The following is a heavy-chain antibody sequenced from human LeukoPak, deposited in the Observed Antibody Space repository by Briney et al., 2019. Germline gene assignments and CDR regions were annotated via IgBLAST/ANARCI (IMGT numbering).Heavy chain of an antibody. CDR2: ISAYNGNT. J-gene: IGHJ5*02. V-gene: IGHV1-18*01. Sequence: DSVKVSCKASGYTFTSYGISWVRQAPGQGLEWMGWISAYNGNTNYAQKLQGRVTMTTDTSTSTAYMELRSLRSDDTAVYYCARDYPGVRFPPVPGYDPWGQGTPVTVSS. CDR1: GYTFTSYG. CDR3: ARDYPGVRFPPVPGYDP. D-gene: IGHD3-3*01.